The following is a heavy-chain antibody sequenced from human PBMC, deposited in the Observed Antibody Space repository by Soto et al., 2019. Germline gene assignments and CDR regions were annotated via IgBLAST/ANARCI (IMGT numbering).Heavy chain of an antibody. CDR3: ARGGITPSMFVCDY. J-gene: IGHJ4*02. Sequence: QVQLHQWGTGLLKPSETLSLTCSVSGESFSGHFWTWIRQPPGKGLVWIGEIDYSGATHYNASVKSRVSMSVDTTKKQVSLKVTSVTAADTAVYYVARGGITPSMFVCDYWGQGTLVIVSS. D-gene: IGHD3-10*02. CDR1: GESFSGHF. CDR2: IDYSGAT. V-gene: IGHV4-34*01.